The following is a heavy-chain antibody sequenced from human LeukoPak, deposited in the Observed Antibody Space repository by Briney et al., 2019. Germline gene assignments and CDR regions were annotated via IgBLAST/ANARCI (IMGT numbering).Heavy chain of an antibody. Sequence: SETLSLTCTVSGGSISEYYWGWIRQPPGKGLEWIAYIHTSGSSNYNPSLKSRVTASVDTSKNQFSLKVNSVTAADTAVYYCARHAKIAGDTYYRWFDPWGQGTLVTVSS. D-gene: IGHD2-21*02. J-gene: IGHJ5*02. CDR2: IHTSGSS. CDR3: ARHAKIAGDTYYRWFDP. V-gene: IGHV4-4*09. CDR1: GGSISEYY.